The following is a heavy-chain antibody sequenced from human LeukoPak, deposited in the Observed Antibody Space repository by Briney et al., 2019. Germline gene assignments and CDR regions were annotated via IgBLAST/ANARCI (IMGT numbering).Heavy chain of an antibody. CDR3: ARNRGIAVAGTSPFGH. CDR1: GYTFTSYA. Sequence: GASVKVSCKASGYTFTSYAMHWVRQAPGQRLEWMGWSNAGNGNTKYSQEFQGRVTITRDTSASTAYMELSSLRSEDMAVYYCARNRGIAVAGTSPFGHWGQGTLVTVSS. V-gene: IGHV1-3*02. D-gene: IGHD6-19*01. CDR2: SNAGNGNT. J-gene: IGHJ4*02.